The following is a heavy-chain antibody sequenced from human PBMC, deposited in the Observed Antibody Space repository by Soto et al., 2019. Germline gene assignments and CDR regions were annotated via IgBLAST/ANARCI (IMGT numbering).Heavy chain of an antibody. V-gene: IGHV1-18*01. Sequence: QVQLVQSGAEVKKPGASVKVSCKASGYTFTSYGISWVRQAPGQGLEWMGWISAYNGNTNYAQKLQGRVTMTTDTTTSTGHMDPGGLRSDDTGGDFWGRDAGVSGELILWGQGTLVTVSS. CDR1: GYTFTSYG. D-gene: IGHD1-26*01. CDR2: ISAYNGNT. CDR3: GRDAGVSGELIL. J-gene: IGHJ4*02.